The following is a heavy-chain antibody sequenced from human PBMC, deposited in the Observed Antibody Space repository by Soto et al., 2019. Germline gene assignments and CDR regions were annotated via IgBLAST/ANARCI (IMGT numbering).Heavy chain of an antibody. CDR1: GGSISSYY. Sequence: SETLSLTCTVSGGSISSYYWSWIRQPPGKGLEWIGYIYYSGSTNYNPSLKSRVTISVDTSKNQFSLKLSSVTAADTAVYYCARARGGYCGMDVWGQGTTVTVSS. D-gene: IGHD3-10*01. CDR3: ARARGGYCGMDV. V-gene: IGHV4-59*01. CDR2: IYYSGST. J-gene: IGHJ6*02.